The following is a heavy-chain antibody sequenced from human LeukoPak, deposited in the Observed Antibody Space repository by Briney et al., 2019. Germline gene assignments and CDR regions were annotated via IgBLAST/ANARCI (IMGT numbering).Heavy chain of an antibody. CDR3: ARDGGLPVAGRRGNWFDP. CDR2: INPNSGGT. CDR1: GYSFISYD. Sequence: ASVKVSCKASGYSFISYDINWVRQAPGQGLEWMGWINPNSGGTNYAENFQGRVTMTRDTSISTAYMELSSLRSDDTAVYFCARDGGLPVAGRRGNWFDPWGQGTLVTVS. J-gene: IGHJ5*02. D-gene: IGHD6-19*01. V-gene: IGHV1-2*02.